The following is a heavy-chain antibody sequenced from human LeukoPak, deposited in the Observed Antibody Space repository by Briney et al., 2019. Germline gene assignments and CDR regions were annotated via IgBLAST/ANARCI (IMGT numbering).Heavy chain of an antibody. J-gene: IGHJ4*02. D-gene: IGHD1-26*01. Sequence: GGSLRLSCAASGFTFSSYGMHWVRQAPGKGLEWVAVISYDGSNKYYADSVKGRFTISSDNSKNTLYLQMNSLRAEDTAVYYCAKVSLYSGSYFDYWGQGTLVTVSS. V-gene: IGHV3-30*18. CDR2: ISYDGSNK. CDR3: AKVSLYSGSYFDY. CDR1: GFTFSSYG.